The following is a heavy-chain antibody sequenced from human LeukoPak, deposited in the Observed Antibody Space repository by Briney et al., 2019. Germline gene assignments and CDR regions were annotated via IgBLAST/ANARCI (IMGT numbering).Heavy chain of an antibody. CDR1: GGTFSSYA. V-gene: IGHV1-69*05. CDR3: ARGGAKGRPVVGIKGDI. CDR2: IIPIFGTA. D-gene: IGHD3-22*01. J-gene: IGHJ3*02. Sequence: ASVKVSCKASGGTFSSYAISWVRQAPGQGLEWMGGIIPIFGTANYAQKLQGRVTMTTDTSTSTAYMELRSLRSDDTAVYYCARGGAKGRPVVGIKGDIWGQGTMVTVSS.